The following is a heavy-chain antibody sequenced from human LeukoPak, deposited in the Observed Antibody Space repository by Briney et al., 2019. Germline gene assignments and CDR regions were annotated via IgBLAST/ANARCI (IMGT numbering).Heavy chain of an antibody. CDR1: GFTFSSYS. CDR3: AKDLRDDPYSSSWYGPDS. V-gene: IGHV3-21*04. D-gene: IGHD6-13*01. J-gene: IGHJ4*02. Sequence: SGGSLRLSCAASGFTFSSYSMNWVRQAPGKGLEWVSSISSSSSYIYYADSVKGRFTISRDNSKNTLYLQMNSLRAEDTALYYCAKDLRDDPYSSSWYGPDSWGQGTLVTVSS. CDR2: ISSSSSYI.